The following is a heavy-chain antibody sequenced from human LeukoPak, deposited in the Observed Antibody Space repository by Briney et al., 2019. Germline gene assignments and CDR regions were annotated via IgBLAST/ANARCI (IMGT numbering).Heavy chain of an antibody. CDR1: GFSLSTSGVG. CDR2: IYWNDDK. CDR3: ARRVLNWNSLDY. J-gene: IGHJ4*02. D-gene: IGHD1-7*01. Sequence: SGPTLVNPTQTLTLTCTFSGFSLSTSGVGVGWNRQPPGKALEWLALIYWNDDKRYSPSLKSRLTITKDTSKNQVVLTMTNMDPVDTATYYCARRVLNWNSLDYWGQGTLVTVSS. V-gene: IGHV2-5*01.